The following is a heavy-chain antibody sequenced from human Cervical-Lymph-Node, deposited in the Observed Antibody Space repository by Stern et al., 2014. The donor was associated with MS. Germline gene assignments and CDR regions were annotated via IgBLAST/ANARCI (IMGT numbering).Heavy chain of an antibody. D-gene: IGHD6-13*01. Sequence: VQLGESGAEVKKPGASVKVSCKASGYTFTSYYMHWVRQPPGQGLEWMGIINPSGGSTSYAQKFQGRVTMTRDTSTSTVYMELSSLRSEDTAVYYCARGDSSSWYRYYFDYWGQGTLVTVSS. CDR2: INPSGGST. J-gene: IGHJ4*02. V-gene: IGHV1-46*01. CDR3: ARGDSSSWYRYYFDY. CDR1: GYTFTSYY.